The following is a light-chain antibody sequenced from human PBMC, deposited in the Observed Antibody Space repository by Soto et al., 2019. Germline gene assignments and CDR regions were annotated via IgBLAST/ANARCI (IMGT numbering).Light chain of an antibody. CDR1: SSDVGGHNY. CDR2: DVS. Sequence: QSVLTQPRSVSGSPGQSVTISCTGTSSDVGGHNYVSWYQQHPGKAPKLMIYDVSKRPSGVPDRFSGSKSGNTASLTISGLQAEDEADYYCCSYADTYPRIFGGGTKLTVL. V-gene: IGLV2-11*01. CDR3: CSYADTYPRI. J-gene: IGLJ2*01.